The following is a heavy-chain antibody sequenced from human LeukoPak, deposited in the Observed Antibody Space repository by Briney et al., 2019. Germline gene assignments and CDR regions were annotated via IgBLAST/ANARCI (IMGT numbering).Heavy chain of an antibody. CDR1: GYSISSGYY. CDR2: IYHSGST. CDR3: AGDPNWFDP. J-gene: IGHJ5*02. Sequence: SETLSLTCAVSGYSISSGYYWGWIRQPPGKGLEWIGSIYHSGSTYYNPSLKSRVTISVDTSKNQFSLKLSSVTAADTAVYYCAGDPNWFDPWGQGTLVTVSS. D-gene: IGHD3-10*01. V-gene: IGHV4-38-2*01.